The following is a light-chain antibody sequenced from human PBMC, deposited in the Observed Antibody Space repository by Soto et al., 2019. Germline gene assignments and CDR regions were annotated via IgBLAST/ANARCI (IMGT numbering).Light chain of an antibody. CDR3: TSYSSTDTFYV. Sequence: QSALTQPPSASGSPGQSVTISCTGTSSDVGGYNYVSWYQQHPGKAPKLMIYQVTNRPSGVSDRFSGSKSGNTASLTISGLRADDEADYYCTSYSSTDTFYVFGTGTKLTVL. V-gene: IGLV2-8*01. CDR1: SSDVGGYNY. CDR2: QVT. J-gene: IGLJ1*01.